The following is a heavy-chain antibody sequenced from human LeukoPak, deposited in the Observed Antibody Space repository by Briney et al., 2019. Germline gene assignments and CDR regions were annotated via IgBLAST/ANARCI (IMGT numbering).Heavy chain of an antibody. CDR1: VDSFNGGD. CDR3: AGPYRSRFDY. J-gene: IGHJ4*02. CDR2: ISYSGHT. D-gene: IGHD6-19*01. Sequence: PSESLSLTCAVPVDSFNGGDRSWIRQPPGKGLESIGHISYSGHTNYNPALKSRLTISLDTSKNQFPLKLYSMTSADTAVYYCAGPYRSRFDYWGQGILVAVSS. V-gene: IGHV4-59*01.